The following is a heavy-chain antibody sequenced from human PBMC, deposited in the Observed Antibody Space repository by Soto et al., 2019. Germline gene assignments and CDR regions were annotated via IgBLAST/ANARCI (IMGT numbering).Heavy chain of an antibody. CDR2: IYPGDSDT. CDR3: ARERGWYASGYYYGMDV. Sequence: GESLKISCKGSGYSFTSYWIGWVRQMPGKGLEWMGIIYPGDSDTRYSPSFQGQVTISADKSISTAYLQMNSLRADDAAMYYCARERGWYASGYYYGMDVWGQGTAVTVS. V-gene: IGHV5-51*01. D-gene: IGHD6-19*01. CDR1: GYSFTSYW. J-gene: IGHJ6*02.